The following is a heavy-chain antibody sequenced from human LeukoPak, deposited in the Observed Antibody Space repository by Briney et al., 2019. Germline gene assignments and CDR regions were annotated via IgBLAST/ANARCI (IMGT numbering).Heavy chain of an antibody. Sequence: SATLSLTCTVSGGSISSGSYYWSWIRQRAGKGLEWIGRIYTSGSTNYNPSLKSRVTISVDTSKNQFSLKLSSVTAADTAVYYCARVQELWFGETLIDYWGQGTLVTVSS. D-gene: IGHD3-10*01. CDR1: GGSISSGSYY. J-gene: IGHJ4*02. CDR3: ARVQELWFGETLIDY. CDR2: IYTSGST. V-gene: IGHV4-61*02.